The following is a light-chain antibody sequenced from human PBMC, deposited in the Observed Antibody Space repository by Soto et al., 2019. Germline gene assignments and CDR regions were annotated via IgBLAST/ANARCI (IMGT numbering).Light chain of an antibody. CDR3: AAWDGSLSAVV. CDR1: RSNIGTYT. Sequence: QSVLTQSPSASGTPGQRVTISCSRSRSNIGTYTVNWYQQLPGTAPTLLIYLNTQRPSGVPARFSGSKSGTSASLAISGLQSEDEADYYCAAWDGSLSAVVFGGGTKLTVL. J-gene: IGLJ2*01. CDR2: LNT. V-gene: IGLV1-44*01.